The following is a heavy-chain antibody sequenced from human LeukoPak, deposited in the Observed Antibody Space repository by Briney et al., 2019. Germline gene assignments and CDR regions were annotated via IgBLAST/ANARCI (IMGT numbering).Heavy chain of an antibody. CDR2: ISISGGSA. Sequence: PGGSLRLFCAASGFTFSSYAMSWVRQAPGKGLEWVSGISISGGSAYYADSVKGRFTISRDNSKNTLYLQMNSLRAEDTALYYCVKQGYCSSTSCLGYYFDHWGQGTLVTVSS. CDR1: GFTFSSYA. D-gene: IGHD2-2*01. V-gene: IGHV3-23*01. J-gene: IGHJ4*02. CDR3: VKQGYCSSTSCLGYYFDH.